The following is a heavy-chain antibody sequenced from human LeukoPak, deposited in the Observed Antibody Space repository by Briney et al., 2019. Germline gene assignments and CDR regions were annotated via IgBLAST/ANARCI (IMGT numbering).Heavy chain of an antibody. CDR2: ISGSGGST. V-gene: IGHV3-23*01. CDR1: GFTFSSYG. J-gene: IGHJ5*02. D-gene: IGHD3-10*01. CDR3: ARDRSQELDP. Sequence: GGSLRLSCAASGFTFSSYGMSWVRQAPGKGLEWVSAISGSGGSTYYADSVKGRFSISRDNSRNTLYLQMNRLRADDTAVYYCARDRSQELDPWGQGTLVTVSS.